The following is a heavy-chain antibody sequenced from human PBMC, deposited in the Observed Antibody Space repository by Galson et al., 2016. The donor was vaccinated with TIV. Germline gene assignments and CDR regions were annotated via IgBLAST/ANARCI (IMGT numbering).Heavy chain of an antibody. V-gene: IGHV1-2*02. CDR1: GYSFTGHF. D-gene: IGHD3-10*01. J-gene: IGHJ3*01. Sequence: SVKVSCKASGYSFTGHFMRWVRQAPGQGLEWMGWINPKTGATTYAQEFQGRITMTRDTSASTVYMDLNRLQSDDTAVYYCARSDSYYKYAVDVWGQGTTVTASS. CDR3: ARSDSYYKYAVDV. CDR2: INPKTGAT.